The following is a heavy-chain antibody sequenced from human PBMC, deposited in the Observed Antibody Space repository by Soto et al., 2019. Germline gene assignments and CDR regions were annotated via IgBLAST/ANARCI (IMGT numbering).Heavy chain of an antibody. CDR2: IYYSGST. CDR3: ARGMRLPFNYAMDV. Sequence: SETLSLTCTVSGGSISSYYWSWIRQPPGKGLEWIGYIYYSGSTNYNPSLKSRVTISVDTSKNQFSLKLSSVTAADTAVYYWARGMRLPFNYAMDVWGEGTRVTVSS. V-gene: IGHV4-59*01. D-gene: IGHD2-21*02. J-gene: IGHJ6*04. CDR1: GGSISSYY.